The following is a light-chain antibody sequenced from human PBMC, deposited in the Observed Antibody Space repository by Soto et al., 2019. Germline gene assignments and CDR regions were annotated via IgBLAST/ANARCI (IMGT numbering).Light chain of an antibody. CDR3: SSYAGNNILGYV. CDR2: EVS. CDR1: SSDVVGYNY. V-gene: IGLV2-8*01. J-gene: IGLJ1*01. Sequence: QSVLTQPPSASGSPGQSVTISCTGTSSDVVGYNYVSWYQQHPGKAPKLMIYEVSKRPSGVPDRFSGSKSGNTASLTVSGLQAEDESDYYCSSYAGNNILGYVFGTGTEVTVL.